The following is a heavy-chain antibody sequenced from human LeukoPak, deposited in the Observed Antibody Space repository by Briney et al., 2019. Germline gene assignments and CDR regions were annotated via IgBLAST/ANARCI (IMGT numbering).Heavy chain of an antibody. D-gene: IGHD5-12*01. V-gene: IGHV1-18*01. Sequence: ASVKVSCKASGYTFTSYGISWVRQAPGQGLEWMGWISAYNGNTNYAQKLQGRVTMTTDTSTSTAYMELRSLRSDDTAVYYCARGLRLVPYYYCYYMDVWGKGTTVTVSS. J-gene: IGHJ6*03. CDR2: ISAYNGNT. CDR3: ARGLRLVPYYYCYYMDV. CDR1: GYTFTSYG.